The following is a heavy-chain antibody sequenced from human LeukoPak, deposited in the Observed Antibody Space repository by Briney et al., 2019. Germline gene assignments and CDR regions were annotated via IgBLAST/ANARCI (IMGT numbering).Heavy chain of an antibody. V-gene: IGHV3-48*03. D-gene: IGHD6-13*01. J-gene: IGHJ4*02. CDR1: GFTFSSYE. Sequence: GGSLRLSCAASGFTFSSYEMNWVRQAPGKGLEWLSYISGSGTTIYYADSVKGRFTISRDNAKNSLYLQMNSLRAEDTAVYYCARRSSWYDFDYWGKGTLVTVSS. CDR3: ARRSSWYDFDY. CDR2: ISGSGTTI.